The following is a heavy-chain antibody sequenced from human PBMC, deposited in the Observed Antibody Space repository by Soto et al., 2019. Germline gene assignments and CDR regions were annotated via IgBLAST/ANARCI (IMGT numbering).Heavy chain of an antibody. Sequence: GASVKVSCKASGYTFTGYYMHWVRQAPGQGLEWMGWINPNSGGTNYAQKFQGWVTMTRDTSISTAYMELSRLRSDDTAVYYCARELVDIVVVPAAIYFDYWGQGTLVTVSS. CDR2: INPNSGGT. V-gene: IGHV1-2*04. J-gene: IGHJ4*02. CDR3: ARELVDIVVVPAAIYFDY. CDR1: GYTFTGYY. D-gene: IGHD2-2*02.